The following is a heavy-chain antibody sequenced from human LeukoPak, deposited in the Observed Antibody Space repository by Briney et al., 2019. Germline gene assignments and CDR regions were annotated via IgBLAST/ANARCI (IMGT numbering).Heavy chain of an antibody. J-gene: IGHJ4*02. CDR1: GYIFTTYG. CDR3: ARVDLNMVRGVQD. D-gene: IGHD3-10*01. CDR2: ISAYIGNT. V-gene: IGHV1-18*01. Sequence: ASVKVSCKTSGYIFTTYGISWVRQAPGQGLEWMGWISAYIGNTNYAQKLQGRVTMTTDTSTSTAYMELRSLTSDDTAVYYCARVDLNMVRGVQDWGQGTLVTVSS.